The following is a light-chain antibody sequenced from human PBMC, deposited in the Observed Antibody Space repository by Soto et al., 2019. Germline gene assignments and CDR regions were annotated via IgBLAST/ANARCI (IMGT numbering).Light chain of an antibody. V-gene: IGLV1-44*01. J-gene: IGLJ1*01. Sequence: QSMLTQPPSASGTPGRIVAISCSGSSSNIGSNTVTWYQQLPGTAPKLLIYSTSQRSSGVPGRFSGSKSGASASLSISGLQSEDEADYYCAAWDDRLDVYVFGTGTKVTVL. CDR1: SSNIGSNT. CDR2: STS. CDR3: AAWDDRLDVYV.